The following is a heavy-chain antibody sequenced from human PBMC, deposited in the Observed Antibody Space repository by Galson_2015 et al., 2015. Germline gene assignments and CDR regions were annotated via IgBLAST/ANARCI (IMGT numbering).Heavy chain of an antibody. D-gene: IGHD4-17*01. CDR1: GGSINRRPYY. V-gene: IGHV4-39*07. CDR3: ARDQGSGDYNDAFDI. Sequence: ETLSLTCAVSGGSINRRPYYWGWIRQPPGKGLEWIGSIFYSGSTYYNPSLKTRITISVDTSKNQFSLRLSSVTAADTAIYYCARDQGSGDYNDAFDIWGQGTIVPVSS. CDR2: IFYSGST. J-gene: IGHJ3*02.